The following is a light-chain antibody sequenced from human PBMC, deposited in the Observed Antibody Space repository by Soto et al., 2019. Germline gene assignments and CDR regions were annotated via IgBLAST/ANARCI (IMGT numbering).Light chain of an antibody. CDR2: SNN. V-gene: IGLV1-44*01. CDR1: SSNIGSNV. CDR3: ASWDDSLSAVL. Sequence: QSVLTQPPSASGTPGQRVTISCSGSSSNIGSNVVNWYQQLPGTAPKLLIYSNNQRPSGVPDRFSGSKSGTSASLAISGLQSEDETDYYCASWDDSLSAVLFGGGTKLTAL. J-gene: IGLJ2*01.